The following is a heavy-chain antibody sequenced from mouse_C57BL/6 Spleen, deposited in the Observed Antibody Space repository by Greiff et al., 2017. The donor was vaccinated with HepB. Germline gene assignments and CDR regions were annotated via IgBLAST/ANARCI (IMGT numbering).Heavy chain of an antibody. D-gene: IGHD1-1*01. J-gene: IGHJ1*03. CDR2: ISGGGGNT. CDR3: ARHYYGSSYWYFDV. V-gene: IGHV5-9*01. Sequence: EVHLVDSGGGLVKPGGSLKLSCAASGFTFSSYTMSWVRQTPEKRLEWVATISGGGGNTYYPDSVKGRFTISRDNAKNTLYLQMSSLRSEDTALYYCARHYYGSSYWYFDVWGTGTTVTVSS. CDR1: GFTFSSYT.